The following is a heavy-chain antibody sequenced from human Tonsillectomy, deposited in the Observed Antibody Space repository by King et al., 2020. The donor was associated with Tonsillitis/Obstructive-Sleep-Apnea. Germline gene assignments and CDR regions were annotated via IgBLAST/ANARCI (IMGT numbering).Heavy chain of an antibody. CDR1: GFSLTTGGVG. J-gene: IGHJ3*02. D-gene: IGHD3-3*01. CDR3: ARGNYDSDAFDI. CDR2: IYWDDDK. Sequence: TLKESGPTLVKPTQTLTLTCTFSGFSLTTGGVGVGWIRQPPGKALDWLALIYWDDDKHYSPSLKSRLTITKDTSKNQVVLTMTNMDPVDTATYYCARGNYDSDAFDIWGQGTMVTVSS. V-gene: IGHV2-5*02.